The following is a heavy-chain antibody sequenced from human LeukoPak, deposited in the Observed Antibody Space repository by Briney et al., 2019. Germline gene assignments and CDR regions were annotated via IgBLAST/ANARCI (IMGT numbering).Heavy chain of an antibody. Sequence: SVKVSCKASGGTFSSYAISWVRQAPGQGLEWMGGIIPIFGTVNYAQKFQGRVTITADESTSTAYMELSSLRSEDTAVYYCARGGGSYAPDWFDPWGQGTLVTVSS. V-gene: IGHV1-69*13. CDR2: IIPIFGTV. CDR3: ARGGGSYAPDWFDP. J-gene: IGHJ5*02. D-gene: IGHD1-26*01. CDR1: GGTFSSYA.